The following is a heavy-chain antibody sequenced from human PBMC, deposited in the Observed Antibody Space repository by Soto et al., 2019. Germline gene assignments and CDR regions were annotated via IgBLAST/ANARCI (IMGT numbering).Heavy chain of an antibody. CDR2: IIPIFNST. J-gene: IGHJ4*02. CDR3: ARDLRAYCSSTSCYELGY. CDR1: GSRFSNYV. Sequence: ASVKVSCKVSGSRFSNYVISWVRQAPGHGLEWLGRIIPIFNSTKYAQSFQGRVTITADKSTSTASLELSSLRAEDTAVYYCARDLRAYCSSTSCYELGYWGQGTLVTVSS. D-gene: IGHD2-2*01. V-gene: IGHV1-69*06.